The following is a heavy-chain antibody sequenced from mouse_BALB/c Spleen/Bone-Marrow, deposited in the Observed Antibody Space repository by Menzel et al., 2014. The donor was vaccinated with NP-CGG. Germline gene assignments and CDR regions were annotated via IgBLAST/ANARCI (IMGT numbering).Heavy chain of an antibody. V-gene: IGHV1-14*01. CDR3: ARGGGHYFDY. CDR2: INPYNDGT. Sequence: EVQLQQSGPELVEPGASVKMSCKASGYTFTSYILHWVKQKPGQGLEWIGYINPYNDGTKYNEKFKGKATLTSDKFSSATYMELSSLTSEDSAVYYCARGGGHYFDYWGQGTTLTVSS. J-gene: IGHJ2*01. CDR1: GYTFTSYI.